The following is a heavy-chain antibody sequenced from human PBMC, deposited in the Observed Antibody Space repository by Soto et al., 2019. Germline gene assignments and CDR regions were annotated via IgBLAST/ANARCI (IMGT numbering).Heavy chain of an antibody. Sequence: ASVKVSCKASGYTFTSYAMHWVRQAPGQRLEWMGWINAGNGNTKYSQKFQGRVTITRDTSASTAYMELSSLRSEDTAVYYCAREGWIQLWLSDYYYGMDVWGQGTTVTVS. D-gene: IGHD5-18*01. V-gene: IGHV1-3*01. CDR1: GYTFTSYA. CDR3: AREGWIQLWLSDYYYGMDV. J-gene: IGHJ6*02. CDR2: INAGNGNT.